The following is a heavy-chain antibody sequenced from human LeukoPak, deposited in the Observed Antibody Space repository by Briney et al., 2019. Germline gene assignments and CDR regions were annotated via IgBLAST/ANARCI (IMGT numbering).Heavy chain of an antibody. CDR1: GFAFSNYA. D-gene: IGHD3-10*01. J-gene: IGHJ4*02. CDR3: AKAVRSMVTGGGYFDS. CDR2: LSGGGDSR. Sequence: GGSLRLSCAASGFAFSNYAMSWVRQAPGKGLGWVSSLSGGGDSRYYADSVMGRFTISRDNSKNTLYLQMNSLRAEDTAVYYCAKAVRSMVTGGGYFDSWGQGTLVTVSS. V-gene: IGHV3-23*01.